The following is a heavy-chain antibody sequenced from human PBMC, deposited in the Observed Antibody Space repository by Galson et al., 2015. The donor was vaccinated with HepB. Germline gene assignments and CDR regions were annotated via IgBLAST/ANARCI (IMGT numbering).Heavy chain of an antibody. CDR1: GYTFTGNY. V-gene: IGHV1-2*02. Sequence: SVKVSCKASGYTFTGNYMYWVRQAPGQGLEWMGWINPNSGGTKYAQKFQGRVTMTRDTSISTAYMELSRLRSDDTAVFYCAREGDYCGADSCFSDYWGQGTLVTVSS. CDR3: AREGDYCGADSCFSDY. D-gene: IGHD2-15*01. CDR2: INPNSGGT. J-gene: IGHJ4*02.